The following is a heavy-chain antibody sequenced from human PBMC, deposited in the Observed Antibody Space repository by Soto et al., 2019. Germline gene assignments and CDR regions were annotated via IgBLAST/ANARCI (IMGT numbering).Heavy chain of an antibody. J-gene: IGHJ3*02. CDR2: INPNSGGA. CDR1: GYTFTGYY. CDR3: ARSKPAYCSSTSCYAYAFDI. D-gene: IGHD2-2*01. Sequence: ASVKVSCKASGYTFTGYYMHWVRQAPGQGLEWMGWINPNSGGANYAQKFQGWVTMTRDTSISTVYMELSRLRSDDTAVYYCARSKPAYCSSTSCYAYAFDIWGQGTMVTVSS. V-gene: IGHV1-2*04.